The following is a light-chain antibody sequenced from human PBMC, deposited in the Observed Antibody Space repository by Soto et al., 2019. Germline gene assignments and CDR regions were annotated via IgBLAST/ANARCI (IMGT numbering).Light chain of an antibody. Sequence: QSVLTQPPSVSGAPGQRVTISCTGSSSNIGAGYDVDWYQQVPGRAPKHLISGNTNRPSGVPDRFSGFTSGTSVSLAITGLQAEDEADYYCTSYTGSNTLEVFGPGTKLTVL. CDR3: TSYTGSNTLEV. CDR2: GNT. CDR1: SSNIGAGYD. V-gene: IGLV1-40*01. J-gene: IGLJ1*01.